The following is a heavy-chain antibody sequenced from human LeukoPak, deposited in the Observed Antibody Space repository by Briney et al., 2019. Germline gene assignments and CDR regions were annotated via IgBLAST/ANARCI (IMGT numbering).Heavy chain of an antibody. V-gene: IGHV4-59*11. Sequence: SETLSLTCTVAGGSISSHYWSWIRQPPGKGLEWIGYIYYSGSTNYNPSLKSRVTISVDTSKNQFSLKLSSVTAADTAVYYCARDGGESHSSGWYNWFDPWSQGTLVTVSS. J-gene: IGHJ5*02. CDR1: GGSISSHY. CDR3: ARDGGESHSSGWYNWFDP. D-gene: IGHD6-19*01. CDR2: IYYSGST.